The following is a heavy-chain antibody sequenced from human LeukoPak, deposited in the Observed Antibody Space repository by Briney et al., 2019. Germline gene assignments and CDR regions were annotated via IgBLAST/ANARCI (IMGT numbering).Heavy chain of an antibody. V-gene: IGHV3-30*18. J-gene: IGHJ6*04. CDR1: GFTFSSYG. Sequence: PGGSLTLSCAPSGFTFSSYGMHWVRQAPGKGLEWVAVIAYDGSNKNYADSVKGRFTISRDDYKNTLYLQMNSLRVEDTAGYYCAELGITMIGGVWGKGTTVTISS. D-gene: IGHD3-10*02. CDR3: AELGITMIGGV. CDR2: IAYDGSNK.